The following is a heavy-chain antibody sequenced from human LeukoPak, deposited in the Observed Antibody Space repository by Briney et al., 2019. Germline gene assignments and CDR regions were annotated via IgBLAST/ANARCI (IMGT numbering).Heavy chain of an antibody. CDR1: GFKIDDYY. D-gene: IGHD4-23*01. J-gene: IGHJ4*02. CDR3: ARDCTAGNSDY. V-gene: IGHV3-66*01. Sequence: GGSLRLSCAASGFKIDDYYMSWVRQAPGKGLEWVSVIYSGGSTYYADSVKGRFTISRDNSKNTLYLQMNSLRAEDTAVYYCARDCTAGNSDYWGQGTLVTVSS. CDR2: IYSGGST.